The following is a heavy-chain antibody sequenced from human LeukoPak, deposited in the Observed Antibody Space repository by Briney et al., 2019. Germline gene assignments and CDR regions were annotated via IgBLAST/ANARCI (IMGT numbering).Heavy chain of an antibody. CDR3: GRLRGGGSGYYYDAFDI. Sequence: PGGSLRLSCAASGFTFSTYEMNWVRQAPGKGLEWVSDITSNGSNTYYADSVKGRFTISRDNSKNTLYLQMNSLRAEDTAVYYCGRLRGGGSGYYYDAFDIWGQGTMVTVSS. V-gene: IGHV3-48*03. CDR2: ITSNGSNT. J-gene: IGHJ3*02. D-gene: IGHD3-22*01. CDR1: GFTFSTYE.